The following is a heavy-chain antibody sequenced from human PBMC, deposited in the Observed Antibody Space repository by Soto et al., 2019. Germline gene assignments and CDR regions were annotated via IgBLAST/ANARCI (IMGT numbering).Heavy chain of an antibody. V-gene: IGHV4-38-2*01. D-gene: IGHD3-22*01. CDR1: GYSISSGYY. CDR2: TYHGGST. J-gene: IGHJ5*02. CDR3: ARVGPWVPYYYDSSPYTFENWFDP. Sequence: SETLSLTCAVSGYSISSGYYWGWLRQPPGKGLEWIGSTYHGGSTYYNPSLNSRVTLSIDMTNNHVSLILNSVTAADTAVYYCARVGPWVPYYYDSSPYTFENWFDPWGQGTLVTVSS.